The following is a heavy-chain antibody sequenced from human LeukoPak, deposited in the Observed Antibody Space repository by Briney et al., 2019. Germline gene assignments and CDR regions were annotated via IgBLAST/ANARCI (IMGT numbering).Heavy chain of an antibody. Sequence: GGSLRLSCAASGFTFSSYGMSWVRQAPGKGLEWVSAISGSGGSTYYADSVKGRFTISRDNSKNTLYLQMNSLRAEDTAVYYCAKDRSRDTYYDSSGYYQNWGQGTLVTVSS. V-gene: IGHV3-23*01. J-gene: IGHJ4*02. D-gene: IGHD3-22*01. CDR1: GFTFSSYG. CDR2: ISGSGGST. CDR3: AKDRSRDTYYDSSGYYQN.